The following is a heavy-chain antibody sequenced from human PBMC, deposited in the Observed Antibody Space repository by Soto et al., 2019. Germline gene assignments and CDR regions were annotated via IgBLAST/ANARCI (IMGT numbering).Heavy chain of an antibody. CDR3: ARPVEMATIEGFDY. CDR1: GYTFTGYY. D-gene: IGHD5-12*01. V-gene: IGHV1-2*02. CDR2: INPNSGGT. Sequence: WASVKVSCKASGYTFTGYYMHWVRQAPGQGLEWMGWINPNSGGTNYAQKFQGRVTMTRDTSISTAYMELSRLRSDDTAVYYCARPVEMATIEGFDYWGQGTLVTVSS. J-gene: IGHJ4*02.